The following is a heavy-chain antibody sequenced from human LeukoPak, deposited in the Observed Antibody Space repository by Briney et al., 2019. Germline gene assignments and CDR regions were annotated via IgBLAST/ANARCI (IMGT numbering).Heavy chain of an antibody. CDR3: ARAYCSSTSCWPFDY. J-gene: IGHJ4*02. Sequence: GRSLRLSCAASGFTFSSYAMHWVRQAPGKGLEWVAVISYDGSNKYYADSVKGRFTISRDNSKNTPYLQMNSLRAEDTAVYYCARAYCSSTSCWPFDYWGQGTLVTVSS. V-gene: IGHV3-30*04. D-gene: IGHD2-2*01. CDR1: GFTFSSYA. CDR2: ISYDGSNK.